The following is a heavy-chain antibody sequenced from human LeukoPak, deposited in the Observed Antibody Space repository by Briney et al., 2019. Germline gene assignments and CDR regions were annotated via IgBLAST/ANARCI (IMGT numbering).Heavy chain of an antibody. D-gene: IGHD4-17*01. CDR2: IYPNSGGT. V-gene: IGHV1-2*02. Sequence: ASVSVSCKASGYTFTGYYMHWVRQAPGQGLEWMGWIYPNSGGTNYAQKFQGRVTMTRDTSISTAYMELRRLKSDDTAMYYCARVVGFGDYPFDYWGQGTLVTVSS. CDR1: GYTFTGYY. J-gene: IGHJ4*02. CDR3: ARVVGFGDYPFDY.